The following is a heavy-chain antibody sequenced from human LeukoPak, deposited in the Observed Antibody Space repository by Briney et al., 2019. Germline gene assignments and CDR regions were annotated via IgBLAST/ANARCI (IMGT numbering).Heavy chain of an antibody. Sequence: ASVKVSCKASGYTFTSYDINWLRQATGQGLEWMGWMNPNSGNTGYAQKFQGRVTITRNTSISTAYMELSSLGSEDTAVYYCASDDLTGGVDYWGQGTLVTVSS. D-gene: IGHD1-26*01. J-gene: IGHJ4*02. CDR1: GYTFTSYD. CDR2: MNPNSGNT. CDR3: ASDDLTGGVDY. V-gene: IGHV1-8*03.